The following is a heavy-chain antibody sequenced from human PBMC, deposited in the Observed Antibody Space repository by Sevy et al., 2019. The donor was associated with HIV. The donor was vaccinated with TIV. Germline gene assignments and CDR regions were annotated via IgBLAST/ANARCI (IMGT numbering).Heavy chain of an antibody. Sequence: GGSLRLSCATSGFTFSSNWMTWVRQAPGKGLEWVANVKQDMSEKYYADSVKGRFTISRDNAKNSLYVEMNSLRAEDTAVYYCARAQQITMLVVIGGLYFDFWGQGTLVTVSS. V-gene: IGHV3-7*01. CDR3: ARAQQITMLVVIGGLYFDF. CDR2: VKQDMSEK. J-gene: IGHJ4*02. CDR1: GFTFSSNW. D-gene: IGHD3-22*01.